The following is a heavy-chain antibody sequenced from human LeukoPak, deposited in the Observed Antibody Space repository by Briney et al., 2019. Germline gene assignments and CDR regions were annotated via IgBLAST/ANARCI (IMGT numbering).Heavy chain of an antibody. Sequence: GGSLRLSCAASGFTFSDYYMSWIRQAPGKGLEWVSGISWNSGSIGYADSVKGRFTISRDNAKNSLYLQMNSLRAEDTALYYCAKEPEGFDPWGQGTLVTVSS. CDR1: GFTFSDYY. V-gene: IGHV3-9*01. CDR2: ISWNSGSI. CDR3: AKEPEGFDP. J-gene: IGHJ5*02.